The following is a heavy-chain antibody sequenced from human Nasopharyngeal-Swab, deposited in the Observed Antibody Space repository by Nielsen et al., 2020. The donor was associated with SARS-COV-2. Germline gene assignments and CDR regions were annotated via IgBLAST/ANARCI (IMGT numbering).Heavy chain of an antibody. J-gene: IGHJ4*02. CDR2: IYYTGNT. CDR1: GGSISSSNFY. V-gene: IGHV4-39*07. Sequence: SETLSLTCTASGGSISSSNFYWAWTRKPPGKGLEWIASIYYTGNTDYNKSLRSRVTISVDTSKNQFSLKVRSVTAADTAVYYCARGESSGLLDYWGQGALVTVSS. CDR3: ARGESSGLLDY. D-gene: IGHD6-19*01.